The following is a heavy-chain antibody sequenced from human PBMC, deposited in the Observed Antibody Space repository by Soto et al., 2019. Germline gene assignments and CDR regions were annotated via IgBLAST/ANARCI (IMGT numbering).Heavy chain of an antibody. Sequence: QVQLHESGPGLVKPSGTLSLTCAVSGGSISTAHSWSWVRQTPGKGLEWMAEIYNSGSANYNPSLKSRVTISVDKSKNQVSLKLISVPAADTAIYFCARAVALPGLFYFDYWGQGTLVTVSS. D-gene: IGHD1-1*01. J-gene: IGHJ4*02. CDR3: ARAVALPGLFYFDY. V-gene: IGHV4-4*02. CDR2: IYNSGSA. CDR1: GGSISTAHS.